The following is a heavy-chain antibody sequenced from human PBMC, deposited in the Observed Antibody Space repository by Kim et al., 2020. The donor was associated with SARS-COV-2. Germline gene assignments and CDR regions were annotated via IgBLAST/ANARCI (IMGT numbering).Heavy chain of an antibody. CDR1: GGSISSGGYY. D-gene: IGHD3-10*01. CDR2: IYYSGST. V-gene: IGHV4-31*03. J-gene: IGHJ4*02. CDR3: ASAHEDYGSGSYYRSVGGPIDY. Sequence: SETLSLTCTVSGGSISSGGYYWSWIRQHPGKGLEWIGYIYYSGSTYYNPSLKSRVTISVDTSKNQFSLKLSSVTAADTAVYYCASAHEDYGSGSYYRSVGGPIDYWGQGTLVTVSS.